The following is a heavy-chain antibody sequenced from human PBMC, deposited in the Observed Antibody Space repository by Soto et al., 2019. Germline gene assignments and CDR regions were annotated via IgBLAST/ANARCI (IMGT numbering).Heavy chain of an antibody. D-gene: IGHD6-13*01. CDR3: ERLGYSSSLDFDY. J-gene: IGHJ4*02. CDR2: ISAYNGNK. Sequence: QVQLVQSGAEVKKPGASVKVSCKASGYTFTSYGISWVRQAPGQGLEWMGGISAYNGNKNYEQKLQGRVNMTTDTSTSIDYMELRSLRSDDKAVYYGERLGYSSSLDFDYWGQGTLVTVSA. V-gene: IGHV1-18*01. CDR1: GYTFTSYG.